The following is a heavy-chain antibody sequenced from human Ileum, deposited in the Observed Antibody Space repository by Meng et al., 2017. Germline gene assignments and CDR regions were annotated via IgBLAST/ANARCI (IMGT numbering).Heavy chain of an antibody. J-gene: IGHJ4*02. V-gene: IGHV3-30*04. D-gene: IGHD4-17*01. CDR2: ISYDGDNI. CDR1: GFTFDDYA. CDR3: ARDSYGCDY. Sequence: GGSLRLSCAASGFTFDDYAMHWVRQTPGKGLEWVAFISYDGDNIYYADSVKGRLTISRDNADNKLFLQMSSLTTEDTGVYYCARDSYGCDYWGQGTLVTVSS.